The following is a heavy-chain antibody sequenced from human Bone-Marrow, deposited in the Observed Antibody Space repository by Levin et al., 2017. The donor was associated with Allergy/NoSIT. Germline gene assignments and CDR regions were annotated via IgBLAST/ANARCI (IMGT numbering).Heavy chain of an antibody. D-gene: IGHD6-13*01. V-gene: IGHV4-61*02. J-gene: IGHJ5*02. CDR2: MFAGGAA. Sequence: PSETLSLTCTVSGDSINNTNHYWSWIRQPAGKGLEWIGRMFAGGAATYNRSLRSRVTISIDTSKNQFPLKLTPVTAADTAVYYCARDETFNSWHTGWFDPWGQGTLVTVSS. CDR1: GDSINNTNHY. CDR3: ARDETFNSWHTGWFDP.